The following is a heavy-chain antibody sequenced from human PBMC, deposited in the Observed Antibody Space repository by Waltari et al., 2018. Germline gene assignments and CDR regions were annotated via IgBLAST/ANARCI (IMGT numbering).Heavy chain of an antibody. Sequence: EVQLVESGGGLVKPGGSLRLSCAASGFTFSNAWMNWVRQAPGKGLEWVGGIKSKTYGWTTDYAAPVKGRFTISRDDAKNTLYLQMNSLKTEDTDVYYCTTDGDYYEWDYYYGMDVWGQGTTVTVSS. V-gene: IGHV3-15*07. CDR3: TTDGDYYEWDYYYGMDV. CDR1: GFTFSNAW. J-gene: IGHJ6*02. D-gene: IGHD3-22*01. CDR2: IKSKTYGWTT.